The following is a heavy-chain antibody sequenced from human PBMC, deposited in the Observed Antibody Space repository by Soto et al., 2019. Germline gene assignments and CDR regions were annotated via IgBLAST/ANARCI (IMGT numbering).Heavy chain of an antibody. J-gene: IGHJ6*02. CDR1: GYTFTDYW. V-gene: IGHV5-51*01. Sequence: PGASLKISCKGSGYTFTDYWIGWVRQMPGKGLEWMGIIYPGDSDTKYNPSFQGQVTISADKSITTTYLRWTSLKASAPAINYCAASIFYYGMDVWGQGTTVTVSS. CDR3: AASIFYYGMDV. CDR2: IYPGDSDT.